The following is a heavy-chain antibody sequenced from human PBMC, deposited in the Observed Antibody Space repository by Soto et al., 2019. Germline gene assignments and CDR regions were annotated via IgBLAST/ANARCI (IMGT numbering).Heavy chain of an antibody. D-gene: IGHD6-13*01. CDR1: GFTFDDYA. J-gene: IGHJ3*02. CDR2: ISWNSGSI. Sequence: GGSLRLSCAASGFTFDDYAMHWVRQAPGKGLEWVSGISWNSGSIGYADSVKGRFTISRDNAKNSLYLQMNSLRAEDTALYYCYGSSSWYRVAFDIWGQGTMVTVSS. V-gene: IGHV3-9*01. CDR3: YGSSSWYRVAFDI.